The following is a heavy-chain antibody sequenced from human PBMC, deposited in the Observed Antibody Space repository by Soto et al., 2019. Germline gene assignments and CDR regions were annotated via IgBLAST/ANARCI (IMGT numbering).Heavy chain of an antibody. Sequence: LGESLKISCKGSGYSFISYWISWVRQMPGKGLEWMGRIDPSDSYTDYSPSFQGHVTISADRSTNTIYLQWSSLKASDTAMYYCARPCTGCMGADGMDVWGQGTTVTVSS. V-gene: IGHV5-10-1*01. CDR3: ARPCTGCMGADGMDV. CDR1: GYSFISYW. J-gene: IGHJ6*02. CDR2: IDPSDSYT. D-gene: IGHD2-2*01.